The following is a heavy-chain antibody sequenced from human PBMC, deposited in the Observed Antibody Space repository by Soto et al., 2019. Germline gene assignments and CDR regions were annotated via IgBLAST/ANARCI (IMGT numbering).Heavy chain of an antibody. J-gene: IGHJ4*02. V-gene: IGHV3-23*01. CDR3: ANGRYYGSGSYYNPRHS. Sequence: GGSLRLSCAASGFTFSSYAMSWVRQAPGKGLEWVSAISGSGGSTYYADSVKGRFTISRDNSKNTLYLQMNSLRAEDTAVYYCANGRYYGSGSYYNPRHSWGQGTLVTVSS. CDR2: ISGSGGST. CDR1: GFTFSSYA. D-gene: IGHD3-10*01.